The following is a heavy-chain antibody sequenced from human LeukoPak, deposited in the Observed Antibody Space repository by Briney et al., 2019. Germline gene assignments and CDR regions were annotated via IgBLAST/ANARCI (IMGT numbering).Heavy chain of an antibody. Sequence: GESLRLSCAASGFTFSSYWMHWVRQPPGKGLVWVSRVNPQGSGTSYTDSVKGRFTISRDNAKDALHLRMDNLRVEDTAVYYCARARWPSTCWFLGYWGQGTLVTVSS. CDR2: VNPQGSGT. V-gene: IGHV3-74*01. CDR3: ARARWPSTCWFLGY. D-gene: IGHD6-19*01. J-gene: IGHJ4*02. CDR1: GFTFSSYW.